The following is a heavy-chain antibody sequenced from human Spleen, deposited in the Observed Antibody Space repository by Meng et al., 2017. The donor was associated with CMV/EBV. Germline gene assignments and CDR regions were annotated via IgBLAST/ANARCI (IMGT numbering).Heavy chain of an antibody. CDR2: IYHSGST. V-gene: IGHV4-38-2*02. CDR1: GYSIGSGYY. CDR3: ARHATYCSGGSCYYFSYYYYGMDV. Sequence: SETLSLTCTVSGYSIGSGYYWGWIRQPPGKGLEWLGNIYHSGSTYYNPSLKSRVTISVDTSKNQFSLKLSSVTAADTAVYYCARHATYCSGGSCYYFSYYYYGMDVWGQGTTVTVSS. D-gene: IGHD2-15*01. J-gene: IGHJ6*02.